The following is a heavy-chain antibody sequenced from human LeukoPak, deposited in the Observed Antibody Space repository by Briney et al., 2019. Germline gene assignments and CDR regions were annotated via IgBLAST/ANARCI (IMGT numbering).Heavy chain of an antibody. CDR3: ARAKQWLPYDY. V-gene: IGHV1-2*06. D-gene: IGHD6-19*01. CDR2: INPKTGGT. Sequence: GASIKVSCKASGYTFTDYYMHWVRQAPGQGLQWMGRINPKTGGTNYAQKFQGRVTVTRDMSTTTAYMELSRLTSDDTAVYYCARAKQWLPYDYWGQGTLVTVSS. J-gene: IGHJ4*02. CDR1: GYTFTDYY.